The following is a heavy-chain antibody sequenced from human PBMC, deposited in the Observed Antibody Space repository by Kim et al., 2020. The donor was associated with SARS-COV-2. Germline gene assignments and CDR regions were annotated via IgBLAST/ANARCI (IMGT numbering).Heavy chain of an antibody. D-gene: IGHD3-16*02. J-gene: IGHJ4*02. CDR3: AREGVVDDYVWGSNLYAGYYLVY. Sequence: SETLSLTCTVSGGSISSYSWSWIRQPPGKGLEWIGYLYNSGSTNYNPSLKSRLTISVDTSKNQFSLKLSYVTAADTAVYYCAREGVVDDYVWGSNLYAGYYLVYGGQGTLVTVSS. CDR1: GGSISSYS. V-gene: IGHV4-59*01. CDR2: LYNSGST.